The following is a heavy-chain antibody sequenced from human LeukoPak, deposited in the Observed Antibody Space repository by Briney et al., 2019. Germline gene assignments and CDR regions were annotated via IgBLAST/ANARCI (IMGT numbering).Heavy chain of an antibody. Sequence: SETLSLTCTVSGGSIRSYYWSWIRQPPGKGLEWIGYIYYSGSTNYNPSLKSRVTISVDTSKNQFSLKLSSVTAADTAVYYCARSRRLAAAGTLIDYWGQGTLVTVSS. CDR3: ARSRRLAAAGTLIDY. D-gene: IGHD6-13*01. J-gene: IGHJ4*02. CDR1: GGSIRSYY. V-gene: IGHV4-59*01. CDR2: IYYSGST.